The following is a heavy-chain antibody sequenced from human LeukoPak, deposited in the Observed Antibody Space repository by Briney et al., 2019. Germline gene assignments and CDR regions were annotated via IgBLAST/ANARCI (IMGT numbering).Heavy chain of an antibody. J-gene: IGHJ4*02. Sequence: GGSLGLSCAASGFTFSSYWMTWVRQAPGKGLEWVANIKQDGSEKYYVDSVKGRFTISRDNAKNSLYLQMNSLRAEDTAVYYCARERVGSSWYFDYWGQGTLVTVSS. CDR3: ARERVGSSWYFDY. V-gene: IGHV3-7*03. CDR1: GFTFSSYW. CDR2: IKQDGSEK. D-gene: IGHD6-13*01.